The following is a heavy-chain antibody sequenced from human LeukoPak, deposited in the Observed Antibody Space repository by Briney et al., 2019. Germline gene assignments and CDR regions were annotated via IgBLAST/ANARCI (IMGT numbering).Heavy chain of an antibody. D-gene: IGHD3-3*01. CDR2: ISAYNGNT. J-gene: IGHJ4*02. CDR1: GYTFTSYG. Sequence: ASVKVSCKASGYTFTSYGISWVRQAPGQGLEWMGWISAYNGNTNYAQKLQGRVTMTTDTSISTAYMELSSLRSEDTAVYYCARGGGGTYYDFWSGYYTLDYWGQGTLVTASS. CDR3: ARGGGGTYYDFWSGYYTLDY. V-gene: IGHV1-18*01.